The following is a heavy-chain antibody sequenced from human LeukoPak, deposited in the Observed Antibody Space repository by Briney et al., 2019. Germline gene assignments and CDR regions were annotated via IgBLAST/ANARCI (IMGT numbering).Heavy chain of an antibody. J-gene: IGHJ3*02. V-gene: IGHV2-26*01. Sequence: KQSGPVLVKPTETLTLTCTVSGFSLSNARMGVSWIRQPPGKALEWLAPIFSNDEKSYSTSLKSRLTISKDTSKSQVVLTMTNMDPVDTATYYCARTMWVRGRTNGAFDIWGQGTMVTVSS. CDR2: IFSNDEK. CDR1: GFSLSNARMG. CDR3: ARTMWVRGRTNGAFDI. D-gene: IGHD3-10*01.